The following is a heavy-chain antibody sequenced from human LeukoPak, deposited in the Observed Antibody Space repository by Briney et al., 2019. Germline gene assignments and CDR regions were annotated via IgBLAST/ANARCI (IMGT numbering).Heavy chain of an antibody. D-gene: IGHD3-10*01. V-gene: IGHV3-30*18. CDR1: GFSFSTYA. J-gene: IGHJ6*02. Sequence: GGSLRLSCAASGFSFSTYAMHWVRQAPGKGLEWVALLSYDGSEKFYADSVKGRFTISRDNSKNTVDLQMNSLRAEDTAVYYCAKYGSGSDYYYYGLDVWGQGTTVTVSS. CDR3: AKYGSGSDYYYYGLDV. CDR2: LSYDGSEK.